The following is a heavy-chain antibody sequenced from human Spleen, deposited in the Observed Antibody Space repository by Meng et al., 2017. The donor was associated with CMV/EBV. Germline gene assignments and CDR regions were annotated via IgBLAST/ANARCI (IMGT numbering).Heavy chain of an antibody. J-gene: IGHJ4*02. D-gene: IGHD3-3*01. CDR3: ARLVPIFGVVITSAYYFDY. V-gene: IGHV4-34*01. CDR1: SYSGYY. Sequence: SYSGYYWSGSRQPPGKGLEWIGEINHSGSTNYHPSLKSRVTISVDTSKNQFSLKLSSVTAADTAVYYCARLVPIFGVVITSAYYFDYWGQGTLVTVSS. CDR2: INHSGST.